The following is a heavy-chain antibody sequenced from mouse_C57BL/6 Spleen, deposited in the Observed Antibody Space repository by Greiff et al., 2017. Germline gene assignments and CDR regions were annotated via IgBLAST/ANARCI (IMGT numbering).Heavy chain of an antibody. D-gene: IGHD1-1*01. CDR1: GYTFTSYG. J-gene: IGHJ1*03. Sequence: QVQLQQSGAELARPGASVKLSCKASGYTFTSYGISWVKQRTGQSLEWIGEIYPRSGNTYYNEKFKGKATLTADKSSSTAYMELRSLTSEDSAVYFCARWGYDSRDEGYFDVWGTGTTVTVSS. CDR3: ARWGYDSRDEGYFDV. V-gene: IGHV1-81*01. CDR2: IYPRSGNT.